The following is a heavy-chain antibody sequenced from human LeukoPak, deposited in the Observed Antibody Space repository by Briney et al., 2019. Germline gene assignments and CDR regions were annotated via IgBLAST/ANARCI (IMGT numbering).Heavy chain of an antibody. CDR3: ARVSPRGSVDY. CDR1: GASISSGGYY. J-gene: IGHJ4*02. Sequence: SETLSLTCTVSGASISSGGYYWRWLRQHPGKGLEWIGYIYYSGSTYYNPSLKRRVTISVDTSKNQFSLKLSSVTAADTAVYYCARVSPRGSVDYWGQGTLVTVSS. V-gene: IGHV4-31*03. CDR2: IYYSGST. D-gene: IGHD3-10*01.